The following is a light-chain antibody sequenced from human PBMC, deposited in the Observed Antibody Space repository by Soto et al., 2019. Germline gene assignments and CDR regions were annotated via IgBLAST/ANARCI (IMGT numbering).Light chain of an antibody. CDR1: QSVTNH. V-gene: IGKV3-15*01. Sequence: DIVMTQSPGTLSVSPGESATLSCRATQSVTNHLAWYQHRPGQAPRLLIYDDSTRATGIPARLSGSGSGTEFTLTISSLQPEDFALYYCQHYPKCPPTFGQGPRVDIX. CDR3: QHYPKCPPT. CDR2: DDS. J-gene: IGKJ1*01.